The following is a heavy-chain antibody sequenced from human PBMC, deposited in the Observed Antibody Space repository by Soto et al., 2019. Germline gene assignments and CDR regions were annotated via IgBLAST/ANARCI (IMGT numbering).Heavy chain of an antibody. V-gene: IGHV4-31*03. CDR2: IYYSGST. CDR3: ASDSRIPGAFDI. CDR1: GGSISSGGYY. Sequence: SETLSLTCTVSGGSISSGGYYWSWIRQHPGKGLEWIGYIYYSGSTYYNPSLKSRVTISVDTSKNQFSLKLSSVTAADTAVYYCASDSRIPGAFDIWGQGTMVTVSS. J-gene: IGHJ3*02.